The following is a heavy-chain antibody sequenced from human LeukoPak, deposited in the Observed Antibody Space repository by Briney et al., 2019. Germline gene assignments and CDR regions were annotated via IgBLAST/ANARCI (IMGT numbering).Heavy chain of an antibody. CDR1: GFTFSSYA. V-gene: IGHV3-23*01. CDR3: AKGGSSWYSTYDY. D-gene: IGHD6-13*01. J-gene: IGHJ4*02. Sequence: GGSLRLSCAAFGFTFSSYAMSWVRQAPGKGLEWVSAISGSGGSTYYADSVKGRFTISRDNSKNTLYLQMNSLRAEDTAVYYCAKGGSSWYSTYDYWGQGTLVTVSS. CDR2: ISGSGGST.